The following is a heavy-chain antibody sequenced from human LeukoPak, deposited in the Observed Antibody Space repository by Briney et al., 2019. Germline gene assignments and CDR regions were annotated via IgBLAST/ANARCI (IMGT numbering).Heavy chain of an antibody. CDR3: ASYYDSSRFSGAFDI. D-gene: IGHD3-22*01. CDR2: IITIFGTA. J-gene: IGHJ3*02. V-gene: IGHV1-69*05. Sequence: ASVKLSCKASGGTFSSYAISWVRQAPGQGLEWMGGIITIFGTANYAQKFQGRVTITTDESRSTAYMELSSLRSEDTAVYYCASYYDSSRFSGAFDIWGQGTMVTVSS. CDR1: GGTFSSYA.